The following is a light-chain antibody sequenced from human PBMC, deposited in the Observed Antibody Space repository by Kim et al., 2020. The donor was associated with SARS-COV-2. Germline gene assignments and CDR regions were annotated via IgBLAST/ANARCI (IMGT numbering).Light chain of an antibody. V-gene: IGLV3-1*01. CDR3: QAWDSSPGGV. Sequence: SYELTQPPSVSVSPGQTASITCSGDKLGDKYACWYQQKPGQSPVLVIYQDSKRPSGIPERFSGSNSGNTATLTISGTPAMDEADYYCQAWDSSPGGVFGT. J-gene: IGLJ1*01. CDR2: QDS. CDR1: KLGDKY.